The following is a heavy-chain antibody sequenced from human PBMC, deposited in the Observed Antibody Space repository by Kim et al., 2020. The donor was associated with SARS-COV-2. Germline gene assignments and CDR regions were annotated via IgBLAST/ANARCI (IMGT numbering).Heavy chain of an antibody. V-gene: IGHV3-33*01. D-gene: IGHD5-12*01. CDR1: GFTFSSYG. CDR3: ARDSRYARRDGYNSRLYYFDY. CDR2: IWYDGSNK. Sequence: GGSLRLSCAASGFTFSSYGMHWVRQAPGKGLEWVAVIWYDGSNKYYADSVKGRFTISRDNSKNTLYLQMNSLRAEDTAVYYCARDSRYARRDGYNSRLYYFDYWGQGTLVTVSS. J-gene: IGHJ4*02.